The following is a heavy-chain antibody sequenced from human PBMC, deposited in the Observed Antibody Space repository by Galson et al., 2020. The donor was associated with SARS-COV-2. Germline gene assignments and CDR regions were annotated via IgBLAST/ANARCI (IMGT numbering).Heavy chain of an antibody. CDR1: GFTFSSYA. D-gene: IGHD3-16*02. J-gene: IGHJ3*02. V-gene: IGHV3-30-3*01. Sequence: GESLKIYCAASGFTFSSYAMHWVRQAPGKGLEWVAVISYDGSNKYYADPVKGRFTISRDNSKNTLYLQMNSLGAEDTAVYYCARGNYDYVWGSYRYGIWGQGTMVTVSS. CDR2: ISYDGSNK. CDR3: ARGNYDYVWGSYRYGI.